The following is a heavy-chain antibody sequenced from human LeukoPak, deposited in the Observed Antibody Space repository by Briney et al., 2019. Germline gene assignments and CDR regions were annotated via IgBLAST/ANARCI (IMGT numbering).Heavy chain of an antibody. J-gene: IGHJ5*02. Sequence: VASVKVSCKASGGTFSSYAISWVRQAPGQGLEWMGGIFPIFGTANYAQKFQGRVTITTDESTSTAYMELSSLRSEDTAVYYCARAAVGATKEEVNWFDPWGQGTLVTVSS. CDR2: IFPIFGTA. CDR1: GGTFSSYA. D-gene: IGHD1-26*01. CDR3: ARAAVGATKEEVNWFDP. V-gene: IGHV1-69*05.